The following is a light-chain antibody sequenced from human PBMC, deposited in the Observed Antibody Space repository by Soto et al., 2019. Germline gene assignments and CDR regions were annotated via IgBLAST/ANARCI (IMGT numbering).Light chain of an antibody. CDR1: QSVGSY. V-gene: IGKV3-11*01. Sequence: EIVLTQSPATLSLSPGERATLSCRASQSVGSYLAWYQQKPGQAPRLLIYDASNRATGIPARFSGSGSGTDFTLTSSSLEPEDFAVHFCQQRSNWLTFGGGTKVEIK. J-gene: IGKJ4*01. CDR3: QQRSNWLT. CDR2: DAS.